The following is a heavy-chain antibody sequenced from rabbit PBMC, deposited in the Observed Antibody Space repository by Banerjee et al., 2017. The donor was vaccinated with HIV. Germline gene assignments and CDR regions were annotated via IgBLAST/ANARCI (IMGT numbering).Heavy chain of an antibody. CDR1: GFSFSSSYY. CDR2: IYAGSGGSA. Sequence: QSLEESGGDLVKPGASLTLTCTASGFSFSSSYYMCWVRQAPGKGLEWIACIYAGSGGSAYYASWAKGRFTISKTSSTTVTLQMTSLTAADTATYFCARGPRYVGYIDDGYEGLGLWGPGTLVTVS. D-gene: IGHD7-1*01. J-gene: IGHJ6*01. V-gene: IGHV1S40*01. CDR3: ARGPRYVGYIDDGYEGLGL.